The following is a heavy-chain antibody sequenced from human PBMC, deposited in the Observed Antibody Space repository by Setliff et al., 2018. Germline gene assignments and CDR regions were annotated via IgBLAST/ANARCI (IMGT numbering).Heavy chain of an antibody. V-gene: IGHV1-46*01. CDR3: ARAGLAAAGREGVFDH. D-gene: IGHD6-25*01. CDR2: INPGGLTS. CDR1: GYSFTSHY. Sequence: ASVKVSCKTSGYSFTSHYVHWVRQAPGQGLEWMGIINPGGLTSSSTQKFEGRVTMTRDTSTSTVYMELNSLTSDDTAVYYCARAGLAAAGREGVFDHWGQGTLVTVSS. J-gene: IGHJ4*02.